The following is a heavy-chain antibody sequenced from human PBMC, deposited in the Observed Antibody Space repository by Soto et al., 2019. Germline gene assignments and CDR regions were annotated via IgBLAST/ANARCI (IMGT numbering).Heavy chain of an antibody. D-gene: IGHD3-9*01. V-gene: IGHV1-46*01. Sequence: ASVKVSCKASGYTFTSYYMHWVRQAPGQGLEWMGIINPSGGSTSYAQKFQGRVTMTRDTSTSTVYMELSSLRSEDTAVYYCARDYDILTGPVYYFDYWGQGTMVTVYS. CDR1: GYTFTSYY. J-gene: IGHJ4*02. CDR2: INPSGGST. CDR3: ARDYDILTGPVYYFDY.